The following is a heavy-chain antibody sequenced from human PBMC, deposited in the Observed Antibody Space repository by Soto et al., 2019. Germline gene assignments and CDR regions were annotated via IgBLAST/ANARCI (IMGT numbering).Heavy chain of an antibody. V-gene: IGHV3-23*01. CDR2: ISGSGGST. J-gene: IGHJ1*01. D-gene: IGHD2-21*02. CDR3: SKGSVPGIQRHY. CDR1: GFTFSSYA. Sequence: PGGSLRLSCAASGFTFSSYAMSWVRQAPGKGLEWVSAISGSGGSTYYADSVKGRFTISRDNSKNTLYLQMNSLRAEDTAVYYCSKGSVPGIQRHYWGQGSLVPVSS.